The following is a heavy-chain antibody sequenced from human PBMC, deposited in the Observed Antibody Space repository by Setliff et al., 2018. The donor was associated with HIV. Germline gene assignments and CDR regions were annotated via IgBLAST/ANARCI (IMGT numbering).Heavy chain of an antibody. D-gene: IGHD1-1*01. Sequence: SLRLSCAASGFSFRDYYMNWIRQAPGKGLEWVSYISSHIGKNTNYADSVKGRFTISRDNTNNLLYLQMNSLRAEDTAIYFCARDFTELASFDYWGQGTLVTVS. J-gene: IGHJ4*02. CDR3: ARDFTELASFDY. V-gene: IGHV3-11*04. CDR2: ISSHIGKNT. CDR1: GFSFRDYY.